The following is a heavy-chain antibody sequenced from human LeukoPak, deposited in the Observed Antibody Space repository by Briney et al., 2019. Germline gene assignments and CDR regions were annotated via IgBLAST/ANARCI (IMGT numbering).Heavy chain of an antibody. CDR3: ARGKPVTGTPDYYSYGMDV. Sequence: GGSLRLSCVASGFPFSSYWMTWVRQAPGKGLEWVANIKQDGSKKSYVDSVKGRFTISRDNAKNSLYLQMNSLRAEDTALYYCARGKPVTGTPDYYSYGMDVWGQGTMVTVSS. V-gene: IGHV3-7*03. CDR2: IKQDGSKK. J-gene: IGHJ6*02. CDR1: GFPFSSYW. D-gene: IGHD1-20*01.